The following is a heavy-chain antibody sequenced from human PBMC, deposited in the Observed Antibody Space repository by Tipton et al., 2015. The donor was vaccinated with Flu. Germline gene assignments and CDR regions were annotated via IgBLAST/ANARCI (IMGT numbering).Heavy chain of an antibody. CDR2: INHSGST. D-gene: IGHD6-6*01. CDR3: ARLLKARPGRWFDP. Sequence: TLSLTCTVSGGSISSYYWSWIRQPPGKGLEWIGEINHSGSTNYNPSLKSRVTISVDTSKNQFSLRLSSVTAADTAVYYCARLLKARPGRWFDPWGQGTLVTVSS. V-gene: IGHV4-34*01. CDR1: GGSISSYY. J-gene: IGHJ5*02.